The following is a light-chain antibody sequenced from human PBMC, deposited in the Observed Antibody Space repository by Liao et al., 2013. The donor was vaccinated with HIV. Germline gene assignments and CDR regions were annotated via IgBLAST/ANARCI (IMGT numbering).Light chain of an antibody. CDR1: NIGGKS. V-gene: IGLV3-21*01. CDR2: YHS. CDR3: QVWDSSTAV. Sequence: SYVLTQPPSVSVAPGKTARITCGGNNIGGKSVHWYQQKPGQAPVLVIYYHSDRPSGIPERFSGSNSGNTATLTISRAQAGDEADYYCQVWDSSTAVFGGGTKLTVL. J-gene: IGLJ3*02.